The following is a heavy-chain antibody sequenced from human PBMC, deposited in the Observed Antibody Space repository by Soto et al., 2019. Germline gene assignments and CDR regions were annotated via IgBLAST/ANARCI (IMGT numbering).Heavy chain of an antibody. CDR1: GGSISSGGYY. CDR2: IYYSGST. Sequence: SETLSLTCTVSGGSISSGGYYWSWIRQHPGKGLEWIGYIYYSGSTYYNPSLKSRVTISVDTSKNQFSLKLSSVTAADTAVYYCARVEVFDFLVLVHREAFVFWCTAIMVTV. V-gene: IGHV4-31*03. J-gene: IGHJ3*01. D-gene: IGHD2-8*02. CDR3: ARVEVFDFLVLVHREAFVF.